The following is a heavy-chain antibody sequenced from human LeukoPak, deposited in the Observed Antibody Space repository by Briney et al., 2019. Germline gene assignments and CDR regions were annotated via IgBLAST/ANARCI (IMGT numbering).Heavy chain of an antibody. CDR1: GGSFSGYY. CDR2: INHSGST. V-gene: IGHV4-34*01. J-gene: IGHJ4*02. Sequence: SETLSLTCAVYGGSFSGYYWSWIRQPPGKGLEWIGEINHSGSTNYNPSLKSRVTISVDTSKNQFSLKLSSATAADTAVYYCARRNYDFWSGEQYFDYWGQGTLVTVSS. D-gene: IGHD3-3*01. CDR3: ARRNYDFWSGEQYFDY.